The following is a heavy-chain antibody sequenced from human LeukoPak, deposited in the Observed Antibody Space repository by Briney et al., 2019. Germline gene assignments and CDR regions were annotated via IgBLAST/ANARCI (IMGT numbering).Heavy chain of an antibody. V-gene: IGHV3-30-3*01. CDR1: GFTFSDHY. CDR2: ISYDGSNK. CDR3: ARAMGYYDSSGYYPLDY. J-gene: IGHJ4*02. Sequence: GGSLRLSCAASGFTFSDHYMHWVRQAPGKGLEWVAVISYDGSNKYYADSVKGRFTISRDNSKNTLYLQMNSLRAEDTAVYYCARAMGYYDSSGYYPLDYWGQGTLVTVSS. D-gene: IGHD3-22*01.